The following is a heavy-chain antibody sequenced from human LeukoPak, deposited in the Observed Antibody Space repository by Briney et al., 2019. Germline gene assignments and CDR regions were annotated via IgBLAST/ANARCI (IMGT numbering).Heavy chain of an antibody. CDR1: GYTFTSYY. V-gene: IGHV1-46*01. CDR2: INPSGGST. CDR3: ARDQGPSVRVGATFDAFDI. Sequence: ASVRVSCKASGYTFTSYYMHWVRQAPGQGLEWMGIINPSGGSTSYAQKFQGRVTMTRDMSTSTVYMELSSLRSEDTAVYYCARDQGPSVRVGATFDAFDIWGQGTMVTVSS. D-gene: IGHD1-26*01. J-gene: IGHJ3*02.